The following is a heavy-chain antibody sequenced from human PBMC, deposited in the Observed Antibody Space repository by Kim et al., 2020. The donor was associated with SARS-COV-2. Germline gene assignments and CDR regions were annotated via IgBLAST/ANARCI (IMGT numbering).Heavy chain of an antibody. D-gene: IGHD3-10*01. V-gene: IGHV3-74*01. J-gene: IGHJ4*02. Sequence: GGSLRLSCAASGFTFSSSSMHWVRQAPGKGLVWVSRINTDGSTTTYADSVKGRFTTSRDNAKNTLYLQMNSLRAEDTAVYYCARVGRGRYYFDDWGQGTL. CDR2: INTDGSTT. CDR1: GFTFSSSS. CDR3: ARVGRGRYYFDD.